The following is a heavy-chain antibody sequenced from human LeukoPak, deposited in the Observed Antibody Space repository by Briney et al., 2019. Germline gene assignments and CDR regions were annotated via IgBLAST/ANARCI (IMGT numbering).Heavy chain of an antibody. Sequence: GGSLRLSCAASGFTFSDYYMSWIRQAPGKGLEWVSYISNSGSTIYYADSVKGRFTISRDNAKNSLYLQMNSLRAEDTAVYYCARGLGWELYSYYGMDVWGQGTTVTVSS. J-gene: IGHJ6*02. D-gene: IGHD4-23*01. CDR3: ARGLGWELYSYYGMDV. V-gene: IGHV3-11*01. CDR1: GFTFSDYY. CDR2: ISNSGSTI.